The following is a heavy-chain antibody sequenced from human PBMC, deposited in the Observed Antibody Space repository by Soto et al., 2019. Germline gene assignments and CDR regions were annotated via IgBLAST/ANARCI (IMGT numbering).Heavy chain of an antibody. V-gene: IGHV5-51*01. J-gene: IGHJ6*02. CDR1: GYSFTSYW. Sequence: VESLKISCNGSGYSFTSYWIGWVGQMPGKGLEWMGIIYPGDSDTRYSPSFQGQVTISADKSISTAYLQWSSLKASDTAMYYCARQQLVHSAYYYYGMDVWGQGTTVTVSS. CDR3: ARQQLVHSAYYYYGMDV. D-gene: IGHD6-13*01. CDR2: IYPGDSDT.